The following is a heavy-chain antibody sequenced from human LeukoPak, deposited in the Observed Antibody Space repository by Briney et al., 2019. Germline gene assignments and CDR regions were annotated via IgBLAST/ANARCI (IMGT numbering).Heavy chain of an antibody. CDR1: GFIFSSYW. D-gene: IGHD6-13*01. J-gene: IGHJ4*02. Sequence: GGSLRLSCAASGFIFSSYWMHWVRHAPGKGLVWVSRINTDGSSTSYADSVKGRFTISGDNAKNTLYLQMNSLRAEDTAVYYCARDFMYSGNCAGCWGQGTLVTVSS. V-gene: IGHV3-74*01. CDR3: ARDFMYSGNCAGC. CDR2: INTDGSST.